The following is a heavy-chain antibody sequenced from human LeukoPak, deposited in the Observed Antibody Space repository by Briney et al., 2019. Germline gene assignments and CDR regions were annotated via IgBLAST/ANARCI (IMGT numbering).Heavy chain of an antibody. V-gene: IGHV4-34*01. D-gene: IGHD3-10*01. CDR2: INHSGST. CDR3: ARVLWFGGPYYFDY. CDR1: GGSFSGYY. J-gene: IGHJ4*02. Sequence: SETLSLTCAVYGGSFSGYYWSWIRQPPGKGLEWIGEINHSGSTNYNPSLESRVTISVDTSKNQFSLKLSSVTAADTAVYYCARVLWFGGPYYFDYWGQGTLATVSS.